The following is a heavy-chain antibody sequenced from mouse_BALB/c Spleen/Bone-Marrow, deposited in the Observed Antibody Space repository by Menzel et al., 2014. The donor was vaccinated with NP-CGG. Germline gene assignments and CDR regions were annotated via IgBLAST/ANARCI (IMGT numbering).Heavy chain of an antibody. D-gene: IGHD1-1*01. CDR1: GFAFSSYD. V-gene: IGHV5-12-1*01. CDR2: ISSGGGST. Sequence: EVQGVESGGGLVKPGGSLKLSCAASGFAFSSYDMSWVRQTPEKRLEWVAYISSGGGSTYYPDTVKGRFTISRDNAKNTLCLQMSSLKSEYTAMYYCARPLYYFGSSPFYAMDYWGQGTSVTVSS. J-gene: IGHJ4*01. CDR3: ARPLYYFGSSPFYAMDY.